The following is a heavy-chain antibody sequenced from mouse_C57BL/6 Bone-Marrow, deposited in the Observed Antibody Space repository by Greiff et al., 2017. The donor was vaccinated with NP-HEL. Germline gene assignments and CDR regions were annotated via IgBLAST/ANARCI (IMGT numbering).Heavy chain of an antibody. Sequence: VQLQQSGAELVRPGASVKLSCTASGFNIKDDYMHWVKQRPEQGLEWIGWIDPENGDTEYASKFQGKATITADTSSNPSYLHLSSLTSEDTAVYYCTLLLRGFAYWGQGTLVTVSA. V-gene: IGHV14-4*01. CDR1: GFNIKDDY. CDR3: TLLLRGFAY. J-gene: IGHJ3*01. D-gene: IGHD1-1*01. CDR2: IDPENGDT.